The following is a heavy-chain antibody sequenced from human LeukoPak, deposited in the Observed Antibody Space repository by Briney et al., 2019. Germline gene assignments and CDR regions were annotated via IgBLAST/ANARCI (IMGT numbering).Heavy chain of an antibody. CDR1: GLTVNNNY. V-gene: IGHV3-66*01. D-gene: IGHD2-21*01. CDR2: IYPGGAT. J-gene: IGHJ4*02. CDR3: TRGLWDFDY. Sequence: GRSLRLSCVASGLTVNNNYMTWVRQAPGKGLEWVSVIYPGGATYYADSVKGRFTISRDNSKNTLYLQMNSLRGDDTAVYYCTRGLWDFDYWGQGTLVTVSS.